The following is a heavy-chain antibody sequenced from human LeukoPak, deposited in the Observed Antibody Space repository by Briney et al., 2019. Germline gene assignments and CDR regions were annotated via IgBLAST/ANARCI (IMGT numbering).Heavy chain of an antibody. CDR2: IWYDGSNK. D-gene: IGHD3-10*01. Sequence: PGGSLRLSCAASGFTFSSFAMHWVRQAPGKGLEWVAVIWYDGSNKYYADSVKGRFTISRDNSKNTLYLQMNSLRAEDTAVYYCARGGGSGSIDYWGQGTLVTVPS. CDR3: ARGGGSGSIDY. CDR1: GFTFSSFA. J-gene: IGHJ4*02. V-gene: IGHV3-33*08.